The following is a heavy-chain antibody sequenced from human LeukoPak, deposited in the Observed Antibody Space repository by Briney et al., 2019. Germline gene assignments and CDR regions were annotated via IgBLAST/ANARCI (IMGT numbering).Heavy chain of an antibody. Sequence: ASVNVSCTASGYTFTGYYMHWVRQAPGQGLEWMGWINPNSGGTNYAQKFQGRVTMTRDTSISTAYMELSRLRSDDTAMYYCARDRSYSGYYYSFDYWGQGTLVTVSS. CDR3: ARDRSYSGYYYSFDY. J-gene: IGHJ4*02. D-gene: IGHD3-22*01. V-gene: IGHV1-2*02. CDR2: INPNSGGT. CDR1: GYTFTGYY.